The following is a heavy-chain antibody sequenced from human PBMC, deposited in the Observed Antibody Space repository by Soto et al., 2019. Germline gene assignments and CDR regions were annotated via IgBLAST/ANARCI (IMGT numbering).Heavy chain of an antibody. J-gene: IGHJ4*02. Sequence: QVHLVQSGAEVKKPGASVKVSCKGSGYAFTTYGITWVRQAPGQGLEWMGWISDHNGNTNYAQKLQGRVTVNRDTSTSTAYMELMSLTSDDTAVYYCARGRYGDYWGQGALVTVSS. CDR2: ISDHNGNT. CDR3: ARGRYGDY. D-gene: IGHD1-1*01. CDR1: GYAFTTYG. V-gene: IGHV1-18*01.